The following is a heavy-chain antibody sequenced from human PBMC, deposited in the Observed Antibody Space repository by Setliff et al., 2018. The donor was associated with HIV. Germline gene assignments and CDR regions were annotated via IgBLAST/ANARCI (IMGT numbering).Heavy chain of an antibody. CDR2: IYYGGGT. CDR1: GGSISSSSYY. J-gene: IGHJ4*02. Sequence: SETLSLTCSVSGGSISSSSYYWGWIRQPPGKGLEWIGSIYYGGGTFYNPSLKSRVTISLDTSKNQFSLQLSSVTAADTAVYYCARAPSLDTATVSRWGYYFDYWGQGTLVTVSS. CDR3: ARAPSLDTATVSRWGYYFDY. D-gene: IGHD5-18*01. V-gene: IGHV4-39*07.